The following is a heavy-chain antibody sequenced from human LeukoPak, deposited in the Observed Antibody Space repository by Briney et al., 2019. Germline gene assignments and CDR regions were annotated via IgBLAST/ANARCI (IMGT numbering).Heavy chain of an antibody. CDR3: AKGGTGYSSSWESAEYFQH. Sequence: GGSLRLSCAASGFTFSSYAMSWVRQAPGKGLEWVSAISGSGGSTYYADSVKGRFTISRDNSKNTLYLQMNSLRAEDTAVYYCAKGGTGYSSSWESAEYFQHWGQGTLVTVSS. V-gene: IGHV3-23*01. D-gene: IGHD6-13*01. CDR2: ISGSGGST. CDR1: GFTFSSYA. J-gene: IGHJ1*01.